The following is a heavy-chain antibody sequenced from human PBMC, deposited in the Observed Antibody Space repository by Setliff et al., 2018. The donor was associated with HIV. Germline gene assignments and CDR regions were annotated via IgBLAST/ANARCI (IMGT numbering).Heavy chain of an antibody. D-gene: IGHD6-13*01. CDR2: ISGSGDNT. Sequence: GESLKISCAASGFTFSNYAMSWVRRAPGKGLEWVSAISGSGDNTYYADSVKGRFTISRDNSKNTLYLEINSLRDEDTAVYYCAKDGLVGAAGRFDYWGQGTLVTVS. CDR1: GFTFSNYA. V-gene: IGHV3-23*01. CDR3: AKDGLVGAAGRFDY. J-gene: IGHJ4*02.